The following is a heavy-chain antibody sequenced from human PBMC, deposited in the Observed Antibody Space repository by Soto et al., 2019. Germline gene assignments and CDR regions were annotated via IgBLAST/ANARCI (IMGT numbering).Heavy chain of an antibody. CDR3: ARDGPEGRVGDY. V-gene: IGHV3-23*01. Sequence: EVQLLESGGDSVQRGGSLRLPWAASGSPFSNSAITWARQAPGKGLEWVSTINNGGVTYYADSVKGRFSISRDNSDNTVFLQMSSLTDEDTAVYSCARDGPEGRVGDYWGQGTLVTVPS. CDR2: INNGGVT. CDR1: GSPFSNSA. J-gene: IGHJ4*02.